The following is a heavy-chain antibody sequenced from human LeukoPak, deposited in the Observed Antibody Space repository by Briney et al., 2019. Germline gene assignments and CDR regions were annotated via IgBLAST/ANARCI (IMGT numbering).Heavy chain of an antibody. D-gene: IGHD2-15*01. V-gene: IGHV3-7*01. CDR3: ARDHEGGFDM. J-gene: IGHJ3*02. Sequence: GGSLRLSCAASGFTFSHYWMIWVRQAPGKGLEWVANMKQDGSEKHYVDSVKGRFTISRDNAKNSLHLQMNSLRAEDTAVYYCARDHEGGFDMWGQGTMVTVSS. CDR2: MKQDGSEK. CDR1: GFTFSHYW.